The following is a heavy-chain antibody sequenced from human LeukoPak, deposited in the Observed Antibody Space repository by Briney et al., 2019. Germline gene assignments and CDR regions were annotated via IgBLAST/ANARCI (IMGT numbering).Heavy chain of an antibody. J-gene: IGHJ4*02. CDR3: AKAPVTSCRGAFCYPFDS. CDR2: TSSSDAGK. Sequence: GGSLRLSCVVSGFPLSSYAMSWVRRSPGKGLEWVSATSSSDAGKYYADSVRGRFTISRDNSRNTVYLQMNSLRAEDAAIYYCAKAPVTSCRGAFCYPFDSWGQGTRVAVSS. CDR1: GFPLSSYA. V-gene: IGHV3-23*01. D-gene: IGHD2-15*01.